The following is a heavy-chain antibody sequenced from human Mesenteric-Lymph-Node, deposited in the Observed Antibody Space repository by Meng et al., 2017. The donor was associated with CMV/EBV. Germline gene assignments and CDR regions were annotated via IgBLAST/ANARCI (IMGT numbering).Heavy chain of an antibody. D-gene: IGHD3-3*01. V-gene: IGHV4-34*01. CDR3: ARDQMSGSYDFWSGYRPENYYYYGMDV. CDR2: INHSGDT. Sequence: SQTLSLTCAVYGGSFNGYYWTWIRQPPGKGLEWIGEINHSGDTNYNPSLRSRASISVDTSKNHFSLKLSSVTAADTAVYYCARDQMSGSYDFWSGYRPENYYYYGMDVWGQGTTVTVSS. J-gene: IGHJ6*02. CDR1: GGSFNGYY.